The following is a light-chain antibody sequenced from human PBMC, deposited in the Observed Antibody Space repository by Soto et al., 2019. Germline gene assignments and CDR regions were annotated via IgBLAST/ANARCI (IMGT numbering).Light chain of an antibody. V-gene: IGKV3-11*01. Sequence: EIVFTQSPATLSLSPGERATLSCRASQSVSSYLAWYQQKPGQAPRILIYDASNRATGITARFSGSGSGTDFTLTISSLEPEDFAVYYCQQRSNWPPWTFGQGTKV. CDR1: QSVSSY. CDR2: DAS. CDR3: QQRSNWPPWT. J-gene: IGKJ1*01.